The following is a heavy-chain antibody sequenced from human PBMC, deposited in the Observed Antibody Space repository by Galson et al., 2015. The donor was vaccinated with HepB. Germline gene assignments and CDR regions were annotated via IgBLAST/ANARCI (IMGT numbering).Heavy chain of an antibody. V-gene: IGHV5-10-1*01. J-gene: IGHJ3*02. D-gene: IGHD3-22*01. Sequence: QSGAEVKKPGESLRISCKGSGYSFTSYWISWVRQMPGKGLEWMGRIDPSDSYTNYSPSFQGHVTISADKSISTAYLQWSSLKASDTAMYYCARSYYYDSSGYIGAFDIWGQGTMVTVSS. CDR3: ARSYYYDSSGYIGAFDI. CDR2: IDPSDSYT. CDR1: GYSFTSYW.